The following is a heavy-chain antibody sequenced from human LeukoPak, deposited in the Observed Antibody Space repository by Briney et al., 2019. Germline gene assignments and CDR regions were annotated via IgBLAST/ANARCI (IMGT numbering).Heavy chain of an antibody. D-gene: IGHD6-6*01. J-gene: IGHJ5*02. CDR1: GGSISSYY. Sequence: SETLSLTCTVSGGSISSYYWSWIRQPAGKGLEWIGRIYTSGSTNYNPSLKSRVTMSVDTSKNQFSLKLSSVTAADTAVYYCARGDSSSERYNWFDPWGQGTLVTVSS. CDR3: ARGDSSSERYNWFDP. CDR2: IYTSGST. V-gene: IGHV4-4*07.